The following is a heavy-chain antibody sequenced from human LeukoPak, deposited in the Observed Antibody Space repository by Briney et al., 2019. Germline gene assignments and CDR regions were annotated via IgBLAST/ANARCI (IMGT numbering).Heavy chain of an antibody. CDR2: IYHSTST. Sequence: SQTLSLTCAVSGGSISSGGYSWSWIRQPPGKGLEWIGYIYHSTSTYYNPSLKSRVTISVDRSKNQFSLKLSSVTAADTAVYYCARGARDLKDGMDVWGQGTTVTVSS. V-gene: IGHV4-30-2*01. CDR1: GGSISSGGYS. D-gene: IGHD2-21*01. CDR3: ARGARDLKDGMDV. J-gene: IGHJ6*02.